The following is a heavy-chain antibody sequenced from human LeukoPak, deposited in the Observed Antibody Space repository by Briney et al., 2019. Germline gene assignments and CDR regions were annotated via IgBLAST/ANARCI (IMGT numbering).Heavy chain of an antibody. CDR1: GGSISSYY. Sequence: SETLSLTCTVSGGSISSYYWSWIRQPPGKGLEWIGYIYYSGSTNYNPSLKSRVTISVDTSKNQFSLKLSSVTAADTAVYYCARVLGSETTGEWFDPWGQGTLVTVSS. J-gene: IGHJ5*02. CDR3: ARVLGSETTGEWFDP. D-gene: IGHD1-1*01. V-gene: IGHV4-59*01. CDR2: IYYSGST.